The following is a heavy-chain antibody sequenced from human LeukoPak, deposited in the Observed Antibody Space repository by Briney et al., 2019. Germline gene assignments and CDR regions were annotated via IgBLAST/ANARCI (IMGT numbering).Heavy chain of an antibody. V-gene: IGHV3-30*18. CDR1: GFTFSSYG. Sequence: GGSLRLSCAASGFTFSSYGMHWVRQAPGKGLEWVAVISHDGSNKYYADSVKGRFTIPRDNSKNTLYLQINSLRAEDTTVYYCAKDQTAYYYDSTGSRRGLDYWGQGTLVTASS. J-gene: IGHJ4*02. CDR3: AKDQTAYYYDSTGSRRGLDY. D-gene: IGHD3-22*01. CDR2: ISHDGSNK.